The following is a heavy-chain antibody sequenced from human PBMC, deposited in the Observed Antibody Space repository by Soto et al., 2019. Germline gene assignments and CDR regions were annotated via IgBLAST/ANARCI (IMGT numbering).Heavy chain of an antibody. V-gene: IGHV3-30-3*01. CDR3: AKDVVVVPAYYYGMDV. CDR2: ISSDGHNK. J-gene: IGHJ6*02. CDR1: GFTFSSYA. D-gene: IGHD2-2*01. Sequence: GGSLRLSCAASGFTFSSYAMHWVLQAPGKGLEWVAVISSDGHNKYYADSVKGRFTISRDNSKNTLYLQMNSLRAEDTAVYYCAKDVVVVPAYYYGMDVWGQGTTVTVSS.